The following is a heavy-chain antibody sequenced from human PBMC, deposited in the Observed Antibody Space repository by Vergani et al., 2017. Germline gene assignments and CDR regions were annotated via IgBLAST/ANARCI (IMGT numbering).Heavy chain of an antibody. V-gene: IGHV3-30-3*01. J-gene: IGHJ5*02. CDR1: GFTFSSYA. Sequence: QVQLVESGGGVVQPGRSLRLSCAASGFTFSSYAMHWVRQAPGKGLEWVAVISYDGSNKYYADSVKGRFTISRDNSKNTLYLQMNSLRAEDTAVYYCARELLERPRAGWFDPWGQGTLVTVSS. D-gene: IGHD1-1*01. CDR2: ISYDGSNK. CDR3: ARELLERPRAGWFDP.